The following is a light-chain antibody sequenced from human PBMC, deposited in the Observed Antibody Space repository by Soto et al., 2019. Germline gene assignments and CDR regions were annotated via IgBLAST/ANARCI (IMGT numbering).Light chain of an antibody. V-gene: IGKV1-5*03. J-gene: IGKJ4*01. Sequence: DIQMTQSPSTLSASVGDRVTLTCRASQSISSWLAWYQQKPGKAPKLLIYRASSLESGVPSRFSGSGSGTEFTLTISNLQPDDFATYYCQQYNSYSLTFGGGTTVEIK. CDR2: RAS. CDR1: QSISSW. CDR3: QQYNSYSLT.